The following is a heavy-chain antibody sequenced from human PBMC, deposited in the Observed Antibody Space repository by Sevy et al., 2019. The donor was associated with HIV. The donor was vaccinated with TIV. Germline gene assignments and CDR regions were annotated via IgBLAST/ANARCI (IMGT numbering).Heavy chain of an antibody. CDR2: ISGSGGST. CDR3: AKWDYGDSDAFDI. CDR1: GFTFSSYA. Sequence: GGSLRLSCAVSGFTFSSYAMSWVRQAPGKGLEWVSAISGSGGSTYYADSVKGRFTISRDNSKNTLYLQMNSLRAEDTAVYYCAKWDYGDSDAFDIWGQGTMVTVSS. D-gene: IGHD4-17*01. J-gene: IGHJ3*02. V-gene: IGHV3-23*01.